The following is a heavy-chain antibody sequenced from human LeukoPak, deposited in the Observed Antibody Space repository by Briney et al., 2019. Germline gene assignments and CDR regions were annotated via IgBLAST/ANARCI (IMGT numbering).Heavy chain of an antibody. D-gene: IGHD3-10*01. CDR2: INSDGSST. V-gene: IGHV3-74*01. CDR1: GFTFSSYW. Sequence: PGGSLRLSCAASGFTFSSYWMHWVRQAPGKGLVWVSRINSDGSSTSYADSVKGRFTISRDNAKNTLYLQMNSLRAEDTAVYYCARVSGRGDLGNAFDIWGQGTMVTVSS. J-gene: IGHJ3*02. CDR3: ARVSGRGDLGNAFDI.